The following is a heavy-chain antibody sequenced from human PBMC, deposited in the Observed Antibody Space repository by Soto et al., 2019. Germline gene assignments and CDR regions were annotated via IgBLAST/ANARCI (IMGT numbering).Heavy chain of an antibody. D-gene: IGHD3-22*01. V-gene: IGHV4-30-4*01. J-gene: IGHJ4*02. CDR2: IYHSGST. CDR3: TTGYYDSSGSRDY. CDR1: GGSISSGDYY. Sequence: SETLSLTCTVSGGSISSGDYYWSWIRQPPGKGLEWIGYIYHSGSTYYNPSLKSRVTISVDTSKNQFSLKLSSVTAADTAVYYCTTGYYDSSGSRDYWGQGTLVTVSS.